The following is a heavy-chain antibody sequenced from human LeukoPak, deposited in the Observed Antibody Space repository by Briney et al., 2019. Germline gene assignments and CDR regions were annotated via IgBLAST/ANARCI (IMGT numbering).Heavy chain of an antibody. Sequence: GGSLRLSCAASGLIFSSYAINWVRQAPGKGLEWVSAISGSGGSTYYADSVKGRFTISRDNSKNTLYLQMNSLRAEDTAVYYCAKVGVVVAAYYWGQGTLVTVSS. V-gene: IGHV3-23*01. CDR1: GLIFSSYA. CDR3: AKVGVVVAAYY. D-gene: IGHD2-15*01. J-gene: IGHJ4*02. CDR2: ISGSGGST.